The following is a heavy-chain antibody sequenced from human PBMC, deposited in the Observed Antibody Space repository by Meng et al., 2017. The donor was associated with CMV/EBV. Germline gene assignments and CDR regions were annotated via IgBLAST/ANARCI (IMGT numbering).Heavy chain of an antibody. J-gene: IGHJ4*02. CDR3: VRSSGWSLFDY. D-gene: IGHD6-19*01. V-gene: IGHV1-2*02. Sequence: VRLVQSGAEMKKPGASVKVSCTTSGFTLSDYYIHWVRQAPGQGLEWMGWVNSNNDATNYARKFQGRVSMTRDTSISTAHMELSRLMSDDTAVYYCVRSSGWSLFDYWGQGTLVTVSS. CDR2: VNSNNDAT. CDR1: GFTLSDYY.